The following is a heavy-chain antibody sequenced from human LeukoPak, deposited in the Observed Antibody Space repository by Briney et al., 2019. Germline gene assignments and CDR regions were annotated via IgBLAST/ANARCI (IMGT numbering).Heavy chain of an antibody. CDR2: IFYRGDT. V-gene: IGHV4-39*01. J-gene: IGHJ4*02. CDR1: GGSIDSSSHY. Sequence: SETLSLTCTVSGGSIDSSSHYWGWIRQPPGTGLEWIGNIFYRGDTYYDPSLKSRVTMSVDVSNNQFSLKLNSVAAADTAVYFCARLTGYSYGVFDSWGQGALVTVSS. CDR3: ARLTGYSYGVFDS. D-gene: IGHD5-18*01.